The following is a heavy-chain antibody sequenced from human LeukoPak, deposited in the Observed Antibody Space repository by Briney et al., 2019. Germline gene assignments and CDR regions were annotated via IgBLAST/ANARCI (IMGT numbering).Heavy chain of an antibody. J-gene: IGHJ4*02. Sequence: ASVKVSYKASGYTFTDYYMHWARQAPGQGLEWMGWINPNSGGAHYTQKFQGRVSMTRDTSISTIYMELSRLTSGDTAVYYCARQASGGWYYDYWGQGTLVTVSS. V-gene: IGHV1-2*02. CDR1: GYTFTDYY. CDR3: ARQASGGWYYDY. D-gene: IGHD6-19*01. CDR2: INPNSGGA.